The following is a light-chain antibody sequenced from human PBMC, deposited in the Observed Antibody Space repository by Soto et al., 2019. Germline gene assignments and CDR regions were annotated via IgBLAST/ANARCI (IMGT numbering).Light chain of an antibody. V-gene: IGKV3-15*01. CDR1: QSVSSN. J-gene: IGKJ1*01. CDR2: GAS. CDR3: QQYNNWPRT. Sequence: EIVMTQSPATLSVSPGERATLSCRASQSVSSNLVWYQQKPGQAPRLLIYGASTRATAFPARFSGSGSGTEFTLTISSLQSEDFAVYYCQQYNNWPRTFGQGTKVEIK.